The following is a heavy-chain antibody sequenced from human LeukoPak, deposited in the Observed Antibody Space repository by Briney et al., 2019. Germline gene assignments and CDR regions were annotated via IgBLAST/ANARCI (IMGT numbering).Heavy chain of an antibody. CDR3: AGFFYDNSGDAFDL. V-gene: IGHV1-69*13. Sequence: SVKVSCEACGGSFTFTSHAISWVRQAPGQGLEWMGGLIPIYGSANYAQKFQGRLTITSDESTRTVYMELSSLRPEDSAVHYCAGFFYDNSGDAFDLWGQGTMVTVSS. CDR1: GGSFTFTSHA. CDR2: LIPIYGSA. J-gene: IGHJ3*01. D-gene: IGHD3-22*01.